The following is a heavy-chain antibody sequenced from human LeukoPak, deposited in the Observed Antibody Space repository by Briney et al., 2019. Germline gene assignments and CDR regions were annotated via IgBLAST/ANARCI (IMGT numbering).Heavy chain of an antibody. D-gene: IGHD3-10*01. CDR3: AKVAAMVRGVDAFDI. V-gene: IGHV3-9*01. Sequence: GGSLRLSCAASGFTFDDYAMHWVRQAPGKGLEWVSGISWNSGSIGYADSVKGRFTISRDNAENSLYLQMNSLRAEDTALYYCAKVAAMVRGVDAFDIWGQGTMVTVSS. CDR2: ISWNSGSI. CDR1: GFTFDDYA. J-gene: IGHJ3*02.